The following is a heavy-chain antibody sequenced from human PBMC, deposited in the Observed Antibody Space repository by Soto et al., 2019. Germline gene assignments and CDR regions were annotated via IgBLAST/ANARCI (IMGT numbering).Heavy chain of an antibody. CDR2: ISYDGSNK. Sequence: QVQLVESGGGVVQPGRSLRLSCAASGFTFSSYGMHRVRQAPGKGLEWVAVISYDGSNKYYADSVKGRFTISRDISKNTLYLQMNSLRAEDTAVYYCAKGLAYCGGDCYSHFDLWGRGTLVTVSS. D-gene: IGHD2-21*02. J-gene: IGHJ2*01. V-gene: IGHV3-30*18. CDR3: AKGLAYCGGDCYSHFDL. CDR1: GFTFSSYG.